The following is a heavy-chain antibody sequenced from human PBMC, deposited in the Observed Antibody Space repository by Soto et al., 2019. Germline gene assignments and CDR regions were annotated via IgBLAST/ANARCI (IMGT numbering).Heavy chain of an antibody. J-gene: IGHJ5*02. CDR1: GGSVSSGSYY. CDR2: IYCSGST. V-gene: IGHV4-61*01. D-gene: IGHD3-3*01. CDR3: ARVAGITIFGVVIRPKRGWFDP. Sequence: SETLSLTCTVSGGSVSSGSYYWSWIRQPPGKGLEWIGYIYCSGSTNYNPSLKSRVTISVDTSKNQFSLKLSSVTAADTAVYYCARVAGITIFGVVIRPKRGWFDPWGQGTLVTVSS.